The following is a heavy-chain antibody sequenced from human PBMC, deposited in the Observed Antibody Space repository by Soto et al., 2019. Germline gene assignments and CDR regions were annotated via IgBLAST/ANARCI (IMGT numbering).Heavy chain of an antibody. V-gene: IGHV4-30-2*01. CDR3: ARGSLPYDQWYFDL. D-gene: IGHD3-3*01. J-gene: IGHJ2*01. CDR2: IYHSVST. Sequence: QLQLQESGSGLVKPSQTLSLTCAVSGGSISSGDYSWSWIRQPPGKGLEWIGYIYHSVSTYYNPSLKSRVTISVDRSKNQFSLKLSSVTAADTAVYYCARGSLPYDQWYFDLWGRGTLVTVS. CDR1: GGSISSGDYS.